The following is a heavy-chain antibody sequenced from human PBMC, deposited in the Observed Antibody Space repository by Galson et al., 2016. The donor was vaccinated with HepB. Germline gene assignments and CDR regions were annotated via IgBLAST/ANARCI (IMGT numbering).Heavy chain of an antibody. V-gene: IGHV4-38-2*01. Sequence: ETLCLTCAVSGYSISSVYYWGWIRQPPGKGLEWIGTIFHTGGTYYNPSLKSRVTISMNMSKNQFSLKLSSVTAADTAVFFCGGSVGATSFDYWGQGTLVTVAS. J-gene: IGHJ4*02. CDR2: IFHTGGT. D-gene: IGHD1-26*01. CDR3: GGSVGATSFDY. CDR1: GYSISSVYY.